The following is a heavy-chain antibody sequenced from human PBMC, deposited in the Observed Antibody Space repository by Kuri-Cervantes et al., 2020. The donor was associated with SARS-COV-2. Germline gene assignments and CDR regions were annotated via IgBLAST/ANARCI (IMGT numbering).Heavy chain of an antibody. V-gene: IGHV4-4*07. D-gene: IGHD2-2*02. CDR2: IHTGGST. J-gene: IGHJ6*02. CDR1: GGSISSYY. Sequence: SETLSLTCTVSGGSISSYYWSWIRQPAGKGLEWIGRIHTGGSTNYNPSLKSRVTISVDTSKNQFSLKLSSVTAADTAVYYCARERYQLLHHVFDYYYYGMDVWGQGTTVTVSS. CDR3: ARERYQLLHHVFDYYYYGMDV.